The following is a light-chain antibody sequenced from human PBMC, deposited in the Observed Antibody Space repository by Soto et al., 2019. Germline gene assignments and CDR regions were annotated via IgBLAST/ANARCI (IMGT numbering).Light chain of an antibody. CDR2: EGT. CDR1: SSDVGNYNL. J-gene: IGLJ1*01. Sequence: QSALTQPASVSGSPGQSIAISCTGTSSDVGNYNLVSWYQQHPGKAPKLMIYEGTKRPSGVSDRFSGSKSGNTASLTISGLQAEDEADYYCCSYASSSTYVFGTGTKPTVL. V-gene: IGLV2-23*01. CDR3: CSYASSSTYV.